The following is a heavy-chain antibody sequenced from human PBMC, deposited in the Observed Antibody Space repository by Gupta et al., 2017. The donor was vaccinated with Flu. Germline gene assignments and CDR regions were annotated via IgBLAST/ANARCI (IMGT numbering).Heavy chain of an antibody. Sequence: QVQLQESGPGLVKPSETLSLTCTVSGGPISSYYWSWIRQPPGKGLEWIGYIYYSGSTNYNPSLKSRVTISVDTSKNQFSLKLSSVTAADTAVYYCARLATAMAVDYWGQGTLVTVSS. J-gene: IGHJ4*02. CDR2: IYYSGST. CDR3: ARLATAMAVDY. V-gene: IGHV4-59*08. D-gene: IGHD5-18*01. CDR1: GGPISSYY.